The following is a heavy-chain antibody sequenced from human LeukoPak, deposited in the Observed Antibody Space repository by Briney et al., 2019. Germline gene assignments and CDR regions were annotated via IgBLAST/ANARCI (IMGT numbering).Heavy chain of an antibody. CDR3: ANLAPSGPYDY. CDR1: GFTFDDYA. CDR2: MSWNSGSI. D-gene: IGHD5-12*01. J-gene: IGHJ4*02. V-gene: IGHV3-9*03. Sequence: GGSLRLSCAASGFTFDDYAMHWVRQAPGKGLEWVSGMSWNSGSIGYADSVKGRFTISRDNAKNSLYLQMNSLRAEDMALYSCANLAPSGPYDYWGQGTLVTVSS.